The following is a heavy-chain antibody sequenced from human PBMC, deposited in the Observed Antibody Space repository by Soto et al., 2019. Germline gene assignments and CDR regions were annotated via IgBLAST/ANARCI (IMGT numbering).Heavy chain of an antibody. V-gene: IGHV3-23*01. J-gene: IGHJ1*01. CDR3: AKDGTPWYYDYIWGNFQH. CDR2: ISGSGGST. CDR1: GFTFSSYA. D-gene: IGHD3-16*01. Sequence: GGSLSLSCAASGFTFSSYAMSCVRQSPGKGLEWFSAISGSGGSTYYADSVKGRFTISRDNSKNTLYLQMNSLRAEDTAVYYCAKDGTPWYYDYIWGNFQHWGQGTLVTVSS.